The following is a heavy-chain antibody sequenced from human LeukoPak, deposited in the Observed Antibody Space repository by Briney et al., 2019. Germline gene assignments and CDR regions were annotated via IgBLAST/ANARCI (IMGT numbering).Heavy chain of an antibody. J-gene: IGHJ4*02. CDR2: IGSSGSTM. D-gene: IGHD3-22*01. CDR3: ATITYYYDSSGYYLDY. CDR1: GFSFRDYY. V-gene: IGHV3-11*04. Sequence: GGSLRLSCAASGFSFRDYYMSWIRQAPGKGLEWVSYIGSSGSTMYYADSVKGRFTISRDNAKNSLYLQMSSLRAEDTAVYYCATITYYYDSSGYYLDYWGQGTLVTVSS.